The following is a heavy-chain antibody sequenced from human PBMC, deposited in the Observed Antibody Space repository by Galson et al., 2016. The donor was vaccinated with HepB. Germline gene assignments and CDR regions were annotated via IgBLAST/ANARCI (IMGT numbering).Heavy chain of an antibody. CDR2: LSGGVR. D-gene: IGHD2-8*01. Sequence: SLRLSCAASGFTFRDYAMSWVRQAPGKGLHWVSGLSGGVRSADPEKGRFTISRDNSKNSLYLQTNSLRAEDTAVYSGVRDSGYCTNIDCRGYTFDIWGQGTMVTVSS. CDR1: GFTFRDYA. V-gene: IGHV3-69-1*01. J-gene: IGHJ3*02. CDR3: VRDSGYCTNIDCRGYTFDI.